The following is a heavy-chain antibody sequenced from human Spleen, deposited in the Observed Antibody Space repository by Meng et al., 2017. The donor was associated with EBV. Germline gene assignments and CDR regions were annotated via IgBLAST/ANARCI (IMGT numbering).Heavy chain of an antibody. CDR1: GWSFTGYY. J-gene: IGHJ4*02. CDR3: AGRGGVDY. V-gene: IGHV4-34*01. D-gene: IGHD3-16*01. CDR2: ISRSGST. Sequence: VPLHKWGAGLFKPSETLSHTCALYGWSFTGYYWTWIRQPPGKGLEWIGEISRSGSTNYNPSLKSRVTISLDTSKNQFSLKLSSVTAADTAVYYCAGRGGVDYWGQGTLVTVSS.